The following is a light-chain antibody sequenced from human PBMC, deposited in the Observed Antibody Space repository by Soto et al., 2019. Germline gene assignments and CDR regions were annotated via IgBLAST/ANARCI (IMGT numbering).Light chain of an antibody. CDR1: QSVSSSY. Sequence: EIVLTQSPGTLSLSPGERATLSCRASQSVSSSYLAWYQQKPGQAPRLLIYGASSRATGIPDRFSGSGSGTDFTLTISRLEPEDFAVYSYQQNGSSPFTFGGGTTVEI. CDR2: GAS. J-gene: IGKJ4*01. V-gene: IGKV3-20*01. CDR3: QQNGSSPFT.